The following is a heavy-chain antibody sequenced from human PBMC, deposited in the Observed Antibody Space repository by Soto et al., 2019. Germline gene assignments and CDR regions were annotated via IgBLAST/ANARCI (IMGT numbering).Heavy chain of an antibody. Sequence: SETLSLTCTVSGGSISSSSYYWGWIRQPPGKGLEWIGSIYYSGSTYYNPSLKSRVTISVDTSKNQFSLKLSSVTAADTAVYYCARETPDLVRENGHYSNYVMDVWGQGTSVTGPS. CDR1: GGSISSSSYY. CDR3: ARETPDLVRENGHYSNYVMDV. V-gene: IGHV4-39*01. J-gene: IGHJ6*02. CDR2: IYYSGST. D-gene: IGHD3-10*01.